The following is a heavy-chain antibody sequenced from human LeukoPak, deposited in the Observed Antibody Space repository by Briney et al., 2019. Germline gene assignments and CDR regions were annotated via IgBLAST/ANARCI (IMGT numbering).Heavy chain of an antibody. CDR3: ARDDYDFWSGYYPRLLLPYFAY. CDR2: ISSSSSYI. D-gene: IGHD3-3*01. Sequence: GGSLRLSCAASGFTFSSYSMNWVRQAPGKGLEWVSSISSSSSYIYYADSVKGRFTISRDNAKNSLYLQMNSLRAEDTAVYYCARDDYDFWSGYYPRLLLPYFAYWGQGTLVTVSS. J-gene: IGHJ4*02. V-gene: IGHV3-21*01. CDR1: GFTFSSYS.